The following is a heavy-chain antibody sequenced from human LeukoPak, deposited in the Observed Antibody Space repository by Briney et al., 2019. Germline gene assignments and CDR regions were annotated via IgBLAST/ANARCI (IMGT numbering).Heavy chain of an antibody. CDR1: GGSISSSNW. D-gene: IGHD3-10*01. V-gene: IGHV4-4*02. CDR3: ARRGGL. J-gene: IGHJ4*02. CDR2: INHSGST. Sequence: SDTLSLTCAVSGGSISSSNWWSWVRQPPGKGLEWIGEINHSGSTNYNPSLKSRVTISVDTSKNQFSLKLSSVTAADTAVYYCARRGGLWGQGTLVTVSS.